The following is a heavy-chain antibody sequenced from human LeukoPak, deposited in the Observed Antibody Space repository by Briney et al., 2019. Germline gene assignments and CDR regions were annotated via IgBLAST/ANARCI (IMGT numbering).Heavy chain of an antibody. J-gene: IGHJ4*02. V-gene: IGHV3-74*01. D-gene: IGHD1-26*01. CDR2: INTDGRTT. Sequence: TGGSLRLSCAASGFPFSSNWMHWVRQAPGKGLVWVSRINTDGRTTNYADSVKGRFTISRDDAKNTLHLQMNSLRAEDTAVYYCTRVAGSGSVDWGQGTLVTVST. CDR1: GFPFSSNW. CDR3: TRVAGSGSVD.